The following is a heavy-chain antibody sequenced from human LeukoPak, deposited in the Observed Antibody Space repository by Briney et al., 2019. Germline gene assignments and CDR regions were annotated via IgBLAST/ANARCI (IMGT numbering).Heavy chain of an antibody. CDR2: IKEDGTYT. J-gene: IGHJ4*02. CDR3: ARDFDMGITPGDDFDF. Sequence: GGSLRLSCAASGFSFSKYWMHWVRQTPGEGLVWVPRIKEDGTYTSYADSVKGRFTTSRDNARNTVFLQMNSLRAEDTAVYYCARDFDMGITPGDDFDFWGQGTLVTVSS. D-gene: IGHD3-9*01. V-gene: IGHV3-74*01. CDR1: GFSFSKYW.